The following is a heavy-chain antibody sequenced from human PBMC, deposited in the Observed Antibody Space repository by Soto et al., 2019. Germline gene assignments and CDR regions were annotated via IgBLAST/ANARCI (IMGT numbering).Heavy chain of an antibody. CDR3: ARDLSGCSGGSCYSARFDY. Sequence: QVQLVQSGAEEKKPGASVKVSCKASGYTFTSYAMHWVRQAPGQRLEWMGWINAGNGNTKYSQKFQGRVTSTRDTSASTAYMELSSLRSEDTAVYYCARDLSGCSGGSCYSARFDYWGQGTLVTVSS. J-gene: IGHJ4*02. CDR1: GYTFTSYA. V-gene: IGHV1-3*05. CDR2: INAGNGNT. D-gene: IGHD2-15*01.